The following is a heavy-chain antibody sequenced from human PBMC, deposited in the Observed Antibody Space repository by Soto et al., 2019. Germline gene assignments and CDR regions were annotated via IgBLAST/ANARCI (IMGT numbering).Heavy chain of an antibody. CDR1: GGSVSSGSYY. CDR2: IYYSGST. V-gene: IGHV4-61*01. J-gene: IGHJ6*02. CDR3: ARGRIAARPAGGVYYYGMDV. D-gene: IGHD6-6*01. Sequence: SETLSLTCTVSGGSVSSGSYYWSWIRQPPGKGLEWIGYIYYSGSTNYNPSLKSRVTISVDTSKNQFSLKLSSVTAADTAVYYCARGRIAARPAGGVYYYGMDVWGQGATVTVSS.